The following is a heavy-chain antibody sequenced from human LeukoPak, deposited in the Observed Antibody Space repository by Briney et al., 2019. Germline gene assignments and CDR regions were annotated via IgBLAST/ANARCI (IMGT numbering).Heavy chain of an antibody. CDR3: AKDLTTTTYYFGSGSPDY. CDR1: GFTFSNHW. CDR2: IKPDESEK. D-gene: IGHD3-10*01. Sequence: PGGSLRLSCAASGFTFSNHWMSWVRQAPGKGLEWVANIKPDESEKYYVDSVKGRFTISRDNAKNSLYLQMNSLRAEDSAVYYCAKDLTTTTYYFGSGSPDYWGQGTLVTVSS. V-gene: IGHV3-7*01. J-gene: IGHJ4*02.